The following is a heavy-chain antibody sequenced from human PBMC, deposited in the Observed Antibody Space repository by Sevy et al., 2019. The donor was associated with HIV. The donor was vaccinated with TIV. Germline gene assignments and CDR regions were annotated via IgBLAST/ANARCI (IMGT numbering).Heavy chain of an antibody. CDR2: ISYDGSNK. D-gene: IGHD6-19*01. Sequence: GGSLRLSCAASGFTFSSYAMHWVRQAPGKGLEWVAVISYDGSNKYYADSVKGRFTISRDNSKDTLYLQMNSLRAEDTAVYYCARENIAVAGIGYYFDHWGQGTLVTVSS. CDR1: GFTFSSYA. J-gene: IGHJ4*02. CDR3: ARENIAVAGIGYYFDH. V-gene: IGHV3-30*14.